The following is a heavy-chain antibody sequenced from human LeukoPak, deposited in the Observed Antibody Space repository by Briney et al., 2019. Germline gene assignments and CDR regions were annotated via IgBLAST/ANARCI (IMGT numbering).Heavy chain of an antibody. J-gene: IGHJ4*02. Sequence: SETVSPTGTVSGGSPSSSSDYCGWIRQPPGKWLEWIGSIYYGGSTYYNPSLKRRVTISVDTSKNQFSLKLSSGTAADTVVYYCAVAAAGDSFDYWGQGTLVTVSS. CDR2: IYYGGST. V-gene: IGHV4-39*01. D-gene: IGHD6-13*01. CDR3: AVAAAGDSFDY. CDR1: GGSPSSSSDY.